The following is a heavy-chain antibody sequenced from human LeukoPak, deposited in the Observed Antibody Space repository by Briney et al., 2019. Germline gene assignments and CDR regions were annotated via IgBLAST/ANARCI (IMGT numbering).Heavy chain of an antibody. CDR2: ISSSSSYI. CDR1: GFTFGSYS. V-gene: IGHV3-21*01. J-gene: IGHJ4*02. CDR3: ARFYCSGGSCKYYFDY. D-gene: IGHD2-15*01. Sequence: GGSLRLSCAASGFTFGSYSMNWVRQAPGKGLEWVSSISSSSSYIYYADSVKGRFTISRDNAKNSLYLQMNSLRAEDTAVYYCARFYCSGGSCKYYFDYWGQGTLVTVSS.